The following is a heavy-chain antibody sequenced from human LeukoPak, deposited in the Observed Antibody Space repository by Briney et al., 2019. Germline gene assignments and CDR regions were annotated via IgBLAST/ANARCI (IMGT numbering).Heavy chain of an antibody. D-gene: IGHD3-3*02. Sequence: GGSLRLSCAASGFTFSAYAMNWVRQAPGKGLEGVSSISENGAKTYYVDSVKGRFTISRDNSKSTLYLQMNGLRAEDTAVYYCSNSHFRDRWGQGTLVTVSS. CDR1: GFTFSAYA. J-gene: IGHJ4*02. V-gene: IGHV3-23*01. CDR3: SNSHFRDR. CDR2: ISENGAKT.